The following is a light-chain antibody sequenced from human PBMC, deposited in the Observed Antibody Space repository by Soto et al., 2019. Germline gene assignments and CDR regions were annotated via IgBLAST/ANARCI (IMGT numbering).Light chain of an antibody. J-gene: IGKJ2*01. Sequence: DIQMTKSASSLSASVGDRVTITCRASQSVSTRLAWYQQIPGKAPKLLIYKASILESGVPSRFSGSGSGTEFTLTISSLQPDDFATYYCQQYNSYPYTFGQGTKLEI. CDR1: QSVSTR. V-gene: IGKV1-5*03. CDR2: KAS. CDR3: QQYNSYPYT.